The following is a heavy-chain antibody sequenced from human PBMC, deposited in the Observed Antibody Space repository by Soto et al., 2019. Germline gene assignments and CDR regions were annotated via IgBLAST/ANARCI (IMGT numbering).Heavy chain of an antibody. CDR2: INAGNGNT. CDR1: GYTFTSYA. J-gene: IGHJ4*02. V-gene: IGHV1-3*01. CDR3: ARVPTDSSGYYKYYFEY. D-gene: IGHD3-22*01. Sequence: QVQLVQSGAEVKRPGASVKVSCKASGYTFTSYAMHWVRQAPGQRPEWMGWINAGNGNTKYSQRVQGRVTMTTDTSTSTAYMELRSLRSDDTAVYYCARVPTDSSGYYKYYFEYWGQGTLVTVSS.